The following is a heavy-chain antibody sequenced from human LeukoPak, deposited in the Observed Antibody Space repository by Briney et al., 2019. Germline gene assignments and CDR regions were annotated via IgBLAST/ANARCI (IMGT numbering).Heavy chain of an antibody. V-gene: IGHV4-38-2*02. D-gene: IGHD3-10*01. CDR2: IYHSGST. Sequence: SETLSLTCTASGYSISSGYYWGWIRQPPGKGLEWIGTIYHSGSTHYSPSLKSRVTISVYTSKSQFSLNLSSVTAADTAVYYCVAVGGTRTFDYWGQGTLVTVSS. J-gene: IGHJ4*02. CDR3: VAVGGTRTFDY. CDR1: GYSISSGYY.